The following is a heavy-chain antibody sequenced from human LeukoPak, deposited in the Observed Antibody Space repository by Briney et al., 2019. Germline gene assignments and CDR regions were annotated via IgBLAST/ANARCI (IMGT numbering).Heavy chain of an antibody. CDR3: AKDIDVYSIGGFDY. J-gene: IGHJ4*02. CDR1: GFTFSSYE. D-gene: IGHD4-11*01. CDR2: ISSSGSTI. Sequence: GGSLRLSCAASGFTFSSYEMNWVRQAPGKGLEWVSYISSSGSTIYYADSVKGRFTISRDNAKNSLYLQMNSLRAEDTAVYYCAKDIDVYSIGGFDYWGQGTLVTVSS. V-gene: IGHV3-48*03.